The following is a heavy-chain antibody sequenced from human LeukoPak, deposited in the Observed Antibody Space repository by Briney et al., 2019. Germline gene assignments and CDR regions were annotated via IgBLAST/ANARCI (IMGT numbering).Heavy chain of an antibody. CDR3: ASGIGVGDSFDI. J-gene: IGHJ3*02. CDR1: GFTFSSYW. Sequence: PGGSLRLSCAASGFTFSSYWMYSVRQAPGKGRVWVSRMNSDARNTNYADSVQGRFTISRDNAKNSLYLQMNSMRVEDTAVYYCASGIGVGDSFDIWGQGTMVTVSS. CDR2: MNSDARNT. D-gene: IGHD3-3*01. V-gene: IGHV3-74*01.